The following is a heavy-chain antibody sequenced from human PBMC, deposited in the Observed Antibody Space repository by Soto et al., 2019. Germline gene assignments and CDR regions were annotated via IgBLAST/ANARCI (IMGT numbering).Heavy chain of an antibody. J-gene: IGHJ4*02. V-gene: IGHV4-59*01. CDR3: ARGAADTAMVDS. D-gene: IGHD5-18*01. CDR2: IFYSGST. Sequence: SETLSHTCTVSGGSIRSYYWTWIRQPPGKGLEWLGYIFYSGSTFYNPSLKSRVTISIQTSKSQFSLQLNSVTAAETAVYYCARGAADTAMVDSWGQGTLVTVS. CDR1: GGSIRSYY.